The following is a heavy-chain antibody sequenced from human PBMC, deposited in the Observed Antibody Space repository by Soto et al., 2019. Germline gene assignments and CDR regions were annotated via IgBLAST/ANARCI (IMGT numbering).Heavy chain of an antibody. CDR2: IYYSGST. D-gene: IGHD6-6*01. CDR3: ARDSGSIAARRFDP. CDR1: GGSISSYY. V-gene: IGHV4-59*01. Sequence: SETLSLTCTVSGGSISSYYWSWIRQPPGKGLEWIGYIYYSGSTNYNPSLKSRVTISVDTSKNQFSLKLSSVTAADTAVYYCARDSGSIAARRFDPWGQGTLVTVSS. J-gene: IGHJ5*02.